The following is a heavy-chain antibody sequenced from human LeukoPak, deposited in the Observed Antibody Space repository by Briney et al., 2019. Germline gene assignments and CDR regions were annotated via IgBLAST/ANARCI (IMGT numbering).Heavy chain of an antibody. Sequence: SETLSLTCIVSGGSISSGSHYWGWIRHPPGKGLEWIGSMHYSGITYYNPSLTGRVTISVDTSKNQFSLSLSSVTAADTAVYYCARYPYSDSGVWQAFDYWGQGTLVIVSS. CDR3: ARYPYSDSGVWQAFDY. J-gene: IGHJ4*02. CDR1: GGSISSGSHY. D-gene: IGHD5-12*01. V-gene: IGHV4-39*01. CDR2: MHYSGIT.